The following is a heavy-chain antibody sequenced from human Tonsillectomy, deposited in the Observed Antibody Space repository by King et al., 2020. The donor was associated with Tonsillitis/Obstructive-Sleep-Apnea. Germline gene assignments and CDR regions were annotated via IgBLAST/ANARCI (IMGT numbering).Heavy chain of an antibody. J-gene: IGHJ6*03. CDR2: INPNSGGT. CDR1: GYTFTGYY. V-gene: IGHV1-2*06. CDR3: ARDFGWLRRGYYYYYYMDV. D-gene: IGHD5-12*01. Sequence: QLVQSGAEVKKPGASVKVSCKASGYTFTGYYMHWVRQAPGQGLEWMGRINPNSGGTNYAQKFEGRVTMTRAPSISQAYMELGRLGSDDTAGYSCARDFGWLRRGYYYYYYMDVWGKGTTVTVSS.